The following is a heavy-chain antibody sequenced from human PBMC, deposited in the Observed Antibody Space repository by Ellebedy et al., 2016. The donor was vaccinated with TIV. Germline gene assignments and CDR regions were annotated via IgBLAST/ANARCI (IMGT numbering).Heavy chain of an antibody. CDR1: GFTFSRNW. Sequence: PGGSLRLSCEASGFTFSRNWISWFRQAPGKGLEWVAVIWYDGSNKYYVDSVKGRFTISRDNSKNTVYLQMNSLRAEDTAVYYCARDYYYGSGTYYDQINYYYGLDVWGQGTTVTVSS. CDR2: IWYDGSNK. CDR3: ARDYYYGSGTYYDQINYYYGLDV. D-gene: IGHD3-10*01. J-gene: IGHJ6*02. V-gene: IGHV3-33*07.